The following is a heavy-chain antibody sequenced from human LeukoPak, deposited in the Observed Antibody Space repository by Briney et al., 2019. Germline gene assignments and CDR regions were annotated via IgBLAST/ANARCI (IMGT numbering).Heavy chain of an antibody. J-gene: IGHJ4*02. CDR1: SGAFSGYY. D-gene: IGHD3-10*01. CDR3: ASLRGYFYGLAS. V-gene: IGHV4-59*01. CDR2: VFHAGGA. Sequence: SETLSLTCTVSSGAFSGYYWSWIRQSPDKGLEWIGHVFHAGGANYNPFFKGRVTLSADASKNQFSLTLTSVTAADTAVYYCASLRGYFYGLASWGQGPLVTVSS.